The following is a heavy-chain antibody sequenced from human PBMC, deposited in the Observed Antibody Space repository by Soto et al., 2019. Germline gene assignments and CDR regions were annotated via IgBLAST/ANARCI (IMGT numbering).Heavy chain of an antibody. CDR3: ARGPDQPLWGFWFDP. J-gene: IGHJ5*02. CDR1: GFTFSSYG. CDR2: IWYDGSNK. Sequence: QVQLVESGGGVVQPGRSLRLSCAASGFTFSSYGMHWVRQAPGKGLEWVAVIWYDGSNKYYADSVKGRFTISRDNSKNPLYLQMNGLRAEDTAVYYCARGPDQPLWGFWFDPWGQGTLVTVSS. D-gene: IGHD2-2*01. V-gene: IGHV3-33*01.